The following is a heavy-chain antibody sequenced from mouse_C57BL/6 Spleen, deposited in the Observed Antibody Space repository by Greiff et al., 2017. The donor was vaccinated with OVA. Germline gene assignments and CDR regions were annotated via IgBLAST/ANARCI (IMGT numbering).Heavy chain of an antibody. D-gene: IGHD3-2*02. CDR1: GYTFTSYW. Sequence: VQLQQPGAELVKPGASVKLSCKASGYTFTSYWMHWVKQRPGRGLEWIGRIDPNSGGTKYNEKFKSKATLTVDKPSSTAYMQLSSLTSEDSAVYYCAGGGGTAQATFYAMDYWCQGTSVTVSS. V-gene: IGHV1-72*01. CDR3: AGGGGTAQATFYAMDY. CDR2: IDPNSGGT. J-gene: IGHJ4*01.